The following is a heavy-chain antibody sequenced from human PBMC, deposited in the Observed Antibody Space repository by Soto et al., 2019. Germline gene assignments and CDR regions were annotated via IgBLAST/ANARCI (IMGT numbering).Heavy chain of an antibody. J-gene: IGHJ4*02. Sequence: SVKVSRKASGGTFRRYTISWGGQAPGKRDKRKGMIIPILGIANYAQKFQGRVTITADKSTSTAYMELSSLRSEDMAVYYCARGPFCSGGSCYSHAKSYFDYWGQGTLVTVSS. V-gene: IGHV1-69*02. CDR1: GGTFRRYT. CDR2: IIPILGIA. CDR3: ARGPFCSGGSCYSHAKSYFDY. D-gene: IGHD2-15*01.